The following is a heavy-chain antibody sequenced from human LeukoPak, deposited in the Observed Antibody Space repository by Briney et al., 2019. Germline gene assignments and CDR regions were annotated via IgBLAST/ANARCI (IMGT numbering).Heavy chain of an antibody. D-gene: IGHD2/OR15-2a*01. Sequence: SETLSLTCTVSGGSISSYHWSWIRQPAGKGLEWIGRIYTCGSTNYNPSLKSRVTMSVDTSKNQYSLKLSSVTAADTAVYYCARDDCNSGSSDGSCYYYYGLDVWGQGTTVTVSS. CDR3: ARDDCNSGSSDGSCYYYYGLDV. J-gene: IGHJ6*02. CDR2: IYTCGST. CDR1: GGSISSYH. V-gene: IGHV4-4*07.